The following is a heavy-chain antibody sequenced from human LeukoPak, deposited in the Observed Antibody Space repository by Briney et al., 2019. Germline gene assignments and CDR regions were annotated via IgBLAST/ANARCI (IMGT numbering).Heavy chain of an antibody. Sequence: SETLSLTCTVSGGSISSYYWSWIRQPPGKGLEWIGYIYYSGSTNYNPSLKSRVTISVDTSKNQFSLKLSSVTAADTAVYYCARDKEAGTFDYWGQGTVVTVSS. CDR3: ARDKEAGTFDY. D-gene: IGHD6-19*01. CDR2: IYYSGST. V-gene: IGHV4-59*01. J-gene: IGHJ4*02. CDR1: GGSISSYY.